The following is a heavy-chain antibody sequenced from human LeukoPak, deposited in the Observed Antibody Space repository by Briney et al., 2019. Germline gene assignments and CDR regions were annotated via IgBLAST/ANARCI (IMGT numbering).Heavy chain of an antibody. D-gene: IGHD5-18*01. J-gene: IGHJ4*02. CDR3: AHRSRGYGYGIDY. Sequence: SGPTLVKPTQTLTLTCTFSGFSFSTSAAGVGWIRRPPGKAPEWLALISWDDTKHYSPSLKSRLTITKDTSKNQVVLIMTNMDPVDTATYYCAHRSRGYGYGIDYWGQGALVTVSS. CDR1: GFSFSTSAAG. CDR2: ISWDDTK. V-gene: IGHV2-5*02.